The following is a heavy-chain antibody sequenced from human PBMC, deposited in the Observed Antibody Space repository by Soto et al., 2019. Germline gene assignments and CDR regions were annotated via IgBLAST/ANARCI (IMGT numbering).Heavy chain of an antibody. CDR3: ARDHCSGGSCYSHYYYMDV. CDR1: GYTFTGYY. D-gene: IGHD2-15*01. Sequence: QVQLVQSGAEVKKPGASVKVSCKAYGYTFTGYYMHWVRQAPGQGLEWMGWIKPNSGGTNYVQKFQGWVTMTRDTSISTDYMELSRLRSDDTAVYYCARDHCSGGSCYSHYYYMDVWGNGTTVTVSS. CDR2: IKPNSGGT. V-gene: IGHV1-2*04. J-gene: IGHJ6*03.